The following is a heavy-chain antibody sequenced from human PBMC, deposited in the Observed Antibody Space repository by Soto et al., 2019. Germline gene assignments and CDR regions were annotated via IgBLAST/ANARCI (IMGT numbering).Heavy chain of an antibody. J-gene: IGHJ4*02. CDR1: GGSISSSSYY. D-gene: IGHD1-20*01. V-gene: IGHV4-39*01. CDR2: IYYSGST. CDR3: ARLSLNFYGLYYFDY. Sequence: QLQLQESGPGLVKPSETLSLTCTVSGGSISSSSYYWGWIHQPPGKGLEWIGSIYYSGSTYYNPSLKSRVTISVDTSKNQFSLKLSSVTAADTAVYYCARLSLNFYGLYYFDYWGQGTLVTVSS.